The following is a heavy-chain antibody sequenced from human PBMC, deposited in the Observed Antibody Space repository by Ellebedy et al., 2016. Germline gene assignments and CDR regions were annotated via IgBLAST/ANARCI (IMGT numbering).Heavy chain of an antibody. V-gene: IGHV4-4*02. CDR3: ARVAMVTAMIDY. CDR2: IYHSGST. Sequence: SETLSLTCAVSGGSISSSNWWSWVRQPPGKGLEWIGEIYHSGSTNYNPSLKSRATISVDKSKNQFSLKLSSVTAADTAVYYCARVAMVTAMIDYWGQGTLVTVSS. CDR1: GGSISSSNW. D-gene: IGHD5-18*01. J-gene: IGHJ4*02.